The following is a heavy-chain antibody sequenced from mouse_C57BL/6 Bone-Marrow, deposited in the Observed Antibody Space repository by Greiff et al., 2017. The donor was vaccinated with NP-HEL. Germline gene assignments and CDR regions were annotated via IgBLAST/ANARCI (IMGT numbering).Heavy chain of an antibody. V-gene: IGHV1-19*01. J-gene: IGHJ3*01. CDR1: GYTFTDYY. D-gene: IGHD1-1*01. Sequence: EVQLQQSGPVLVKPGASVKMSCKASGYTFTDYYMNWVKQSHGESLEWIGVINPYNGGNSSNQKLKGKATLTADKSSSTAYMELNSLTSEDASVYYCARRGDYYGFSYWGQGTLVTVSA. CDR2: INPYNGGN. CDR3: ARRGDYYGFSY.